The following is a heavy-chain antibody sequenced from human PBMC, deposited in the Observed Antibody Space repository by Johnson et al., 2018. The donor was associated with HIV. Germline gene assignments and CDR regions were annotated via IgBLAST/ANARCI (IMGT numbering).Heavy chain of an antibody. Sequence: VQLVESGGGLVQPGWSLRLSCAASGFTFDDYAMHWVRQAPGKGLEWVSGISWNSGSIGYADSVKGRFTISRDNSKNTLYLQMNSLRAEDTAVYYCAKEGRYVEGAFDIWGQGTMVTVSS. D-gene: IGHD5-12*01. CDR3: AKEGRYVEGAFDI. CDR1: GFTFDDYA. CDR2: ISWNSGSI. J-gene: IGHJ3*02. V-gene: IGHV3-9*01.